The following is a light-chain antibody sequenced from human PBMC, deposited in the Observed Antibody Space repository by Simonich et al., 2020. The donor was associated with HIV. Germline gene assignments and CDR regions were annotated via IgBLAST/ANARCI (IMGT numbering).Light chain of an antibody. CDR3: QQYNNWPLT. CDR2: GAS. V-gene: IGKV3-15*01. J-gene: IGKJ3*01. CDR1: QSVSSN. Sequence: EIVMTQSAATLSVSPGERPPLSCRASQSVSSNLAWYQQQPGQAPRLLIFGASTRATGIPARFSGSGSGTEFTLTISSMQSEDFAVYYCQQYNNWPLTFGPGTKVDIK.